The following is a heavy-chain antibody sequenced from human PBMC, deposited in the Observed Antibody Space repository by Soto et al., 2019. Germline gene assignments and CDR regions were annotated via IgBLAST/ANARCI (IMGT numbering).Heavy chain of an antibody. CDR3: ARVSEYCSSTSCSSHFDY. Sequence: SETLSLTCAVSGGSISSGGYSWSWIRQPPGKGLEWIGYIYHSGSTHYNPSLKSRVTISVDRSKNQFSLKLSSVTAADTAVYYCARVSEYCSSTSCSSHFDYWGQGTLVTVSS. CDR2: IYHSGST. J-gene: IGHJ4*02. CDR1: GGSISSGGYS. V-gene: IGHV4-30-2*01. D-gene: IGHD2-2*01.